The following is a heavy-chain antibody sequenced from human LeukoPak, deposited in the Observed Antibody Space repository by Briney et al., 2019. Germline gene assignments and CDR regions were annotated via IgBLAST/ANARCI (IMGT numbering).Heavy chain of an antibody. D-gene: IGHD5-24*01. J-gene: IGHJ3*02. CDR2: IYTSGRN. CDR1: GGSISSDISY. Sequence: PSETLSLTCTVSGGSISSDISYWSWIRQPAGKGLEWIGRIYTSGRNNYHPSLKSRVTISVDTSNNQFSLKLSSVTAADTAVYYCVRGPGMATKEAFDIWGQGTMVTVSS. V-gene: IGHV4-61*02. CDR3: VRGPGMATKEAFDI.